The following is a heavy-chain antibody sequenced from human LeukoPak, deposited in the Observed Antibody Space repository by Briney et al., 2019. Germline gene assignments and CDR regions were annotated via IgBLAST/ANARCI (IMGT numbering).Heavy chain of an antibody. CDR1: GGSISSGDYY. V-gene: IGHV4-30-4*08. CDR2: IYYSGST. Sequence: PSETLSLTCTVSGGSISSGDYYWSWIRQPPGKGLEWIGYIYYSGSTYYNPSLKSRVTISIDTSKNQFSLKLTSVTAADTAVYYCATQEDCSSTSCYKPSDYYYYMDVWGKGTTVTVSS. J-gene: IGHJ6*03. D-gene: IGHD2-2*02. CDR3: ATQEDCSSTSCYKPSDYYYYMDV.